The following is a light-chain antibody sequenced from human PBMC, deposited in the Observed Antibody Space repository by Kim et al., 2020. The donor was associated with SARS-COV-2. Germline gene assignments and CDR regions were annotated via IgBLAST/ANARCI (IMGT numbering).Light chain of an antibody. J-gene: IGLJ2*01. CDR2: SNN. CDR1: RSNTGSNN. V-gene: IGLV1-44*01. CDR3: SAWDDSLNAVI. Sequence: GQRVIISCSGSRSNTGSNNVNWYQQFPGTAPRLLIYSNNQRPSGVPDRLSGSKSGTSASLAISGLQSDDEADYYCSAWDDSLNAVIFGGGTQLTVL.